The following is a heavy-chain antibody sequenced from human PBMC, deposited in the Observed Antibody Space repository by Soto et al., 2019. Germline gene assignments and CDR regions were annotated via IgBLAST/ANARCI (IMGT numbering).Heavy chain of an antibody. J-gene: IGHJ6*02. Sequence: PSETLSLTCTVSGGSISSSSYYWGWIRQPPGKGLEWIGSIYYSGSTYYNPSLKSRVTISVDTSKNQFSLKLSSVTAADTAVYYCASGYSSSWYGYYYGMDVWGQGTTVTVSS. V-gene: IGHV4-39*01. CDR1: GGSISSSSYY. CDR2: IYYSGST. CDR3: ASGYSSSWYGYYYGMDV. D-gene: IGHD6-13*01.